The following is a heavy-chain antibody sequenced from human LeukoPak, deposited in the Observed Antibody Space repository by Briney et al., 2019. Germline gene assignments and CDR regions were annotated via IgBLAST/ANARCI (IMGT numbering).Heavy chain of an antibody. CDR2: INSDGRST. D-gene: IGHD2-8*01. Sequence: GGSLRLSCVASGFTFTNYGMMWVRQAPGKGLVWVSYINSDGRSTTYADSVKGRFTISRDNAKNTLYLQMSSLRAEDTAMYYCARNSNGMSNWGQGTLVIVSS. CDR1: GFTFTNYG. CDR3: ARNSNGMSN. J-gene: IGHJ4*02. V-gene: IGHV3-74*01.